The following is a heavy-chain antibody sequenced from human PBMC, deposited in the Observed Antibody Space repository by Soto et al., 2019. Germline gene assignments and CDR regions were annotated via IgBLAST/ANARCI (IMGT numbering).Heavy chain of an antibody. V-gene: IGHV3-33*01. J-gene: IGHJ2*01. CDR1: GFTFSSYG. Sequence: QVQLVESGGSVVQPGRSLRLSCAASGFTFSSYGMHWVRQAPGKGLEWVAVIWYDGSNKYYADSVKGRFTISRDNSKNTLYLQMNSLRAEDTAVYYCARGGGNEARYFDLWGRGTLVTVSS. CDR2: IWYDGSNK. CDR3: ARGGGNEARYFDL. D-gene: IGHD2-15*01.